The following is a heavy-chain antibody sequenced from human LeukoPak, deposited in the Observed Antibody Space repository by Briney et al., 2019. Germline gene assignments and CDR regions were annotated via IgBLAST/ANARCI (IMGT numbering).Heavy chain of an antibody. CDR1: GFTFSRYG. J-gene: IGHJ4*02. CDR2: IRYDGSNK. V-gene: IGHV3-30*02. CDR3: AKDLIQ. Sequence: GGSLRLSCAASGFTFSRYGMHWVRQAPGRGLEWVALIRYDGSNKYYADSVKGRFTISRDNSKSTLYLQMNSLRAEETAVYYCAKDLIQWGQGTLVTVSS.